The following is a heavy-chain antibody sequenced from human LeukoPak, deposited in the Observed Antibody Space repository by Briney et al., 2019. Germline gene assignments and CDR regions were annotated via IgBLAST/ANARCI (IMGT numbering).Heavy chain of an antibody. Sequence: PGGSLRLSCAASGLTFDEYAMHWVRQAPGKGLEWVSLISGDAVNTYYADSVKGRFTISRDNSKDSLYLQMNSLRTEDTALYYCAKDLGPTGSGWFDPWGQGMLVTVSS. CDR2: ISGDAVNT. CDR3: AKDLGPTGSGWFDP. J-gene: IGHJ5*02. V-gene: IGHV3-43*02. CDR1: GLTFDEYA. D-gene: IGHD3-10*01.